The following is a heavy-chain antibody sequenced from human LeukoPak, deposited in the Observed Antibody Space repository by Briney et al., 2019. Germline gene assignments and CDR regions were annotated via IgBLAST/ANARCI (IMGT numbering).Heavy chain of an antibody. D-gene: IGHD1-26*01. J-gene: IGHJ4*02. V-gene: IGHV4-59*01. CDR1: GVSISSYY. Sequence: SETLSLTCTVSGVSISSYYWSWNRQPQGKGLEWVGYIYYSGSTNYNPSLKSPVTISVDTSKNQFSLKLSSVTAADTAVYYCARDLVGATTSLSRGWTFDYWGQGTLVTVSS. CDR3: ARDLVGATTSLSRGWTFDY. CDR2: IYYSGST.